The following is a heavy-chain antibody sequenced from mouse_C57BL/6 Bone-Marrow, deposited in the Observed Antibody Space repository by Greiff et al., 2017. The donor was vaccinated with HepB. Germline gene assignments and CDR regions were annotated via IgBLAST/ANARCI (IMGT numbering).Heavy chain of an antibody. Sequence: QVQLKQPGAELVKPGASVKMSCKASGYTFTSYWITWVKQRPGQGLEWIGDIYPGSGSTNYNEKFKSKATLTVDTSSSTAYMQLSSLTSEDSALYYCARATTSFDYWGQGTTLTVSS. CDR3: ARATTSFDY. V-gene: IGHV1-55*01. CDR2: IYPGSGST. J-gene: IGHJ2*01. D-gene: IGHD1-1*01. CDR1: GYTFTSYW.